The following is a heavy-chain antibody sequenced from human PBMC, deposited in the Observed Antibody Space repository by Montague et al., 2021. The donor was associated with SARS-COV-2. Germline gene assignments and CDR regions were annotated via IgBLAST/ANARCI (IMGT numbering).Heavy chain of an antibody. Sequence: SETLSLTCSVSGDSVTNHYWSWIRQPAGKGLEWIGRMHFTGKTNSSPFFSSRLTMSADTSTTQFSLKLTSVTAADTAIYFCARDRFDFGAGRQGTIDFWGQGTLVTVSS. CDR2: MHFTGKT. D-gene: IGHD1/OR15-1a*01. CDR3: ARDRFDFGAGRQGTIDF. CDR1: GDSVTNHY. V-gene: IGHV4-4*07. J-gene: IGHJ4*02.